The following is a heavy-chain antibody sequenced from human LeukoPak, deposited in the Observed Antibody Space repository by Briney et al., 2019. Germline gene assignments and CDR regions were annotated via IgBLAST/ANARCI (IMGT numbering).Heavy chain of an antibody. V-gene: IGHV4-34*01. CDR3: ARERNTVAFDY. D-gene: IGHD4-23*01. Sequence: SETLSLTCAVCGGSFSGYYWSWIRQPPGKGLEWIGEINHSGSTNYNPSLKSRVTISVDTSKNQFSLKLSSVTAADTAVYYCARERNTVAFDYWGQGTLVTVSS. CDR1: GGSFSGYY. CDR2: INHSGST. J-gene: IGHJ4*02.